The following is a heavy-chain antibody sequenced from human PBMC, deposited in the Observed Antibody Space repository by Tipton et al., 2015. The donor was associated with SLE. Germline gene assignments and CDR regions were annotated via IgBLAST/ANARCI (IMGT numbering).Heavy chain of an antibody. J-gene: IGHJ4*02. CDR2: ISGSGGSK. D-gene: IGHD6-19*01. CDR3: AKTQYSSGHYYFDY. CDR1: GFTFSSYA. Sequence: SLRLSCAASGFTFSSYAMSWVRQAPGKGLEWVSAISGSGGSKYYADSVKGRFTISRDNSKNTLYLQMNSLRAEDTAVYYCAKTQYSSGHYYFDYWGQGTLVTVSS. V-gene: IGHV3-23*01.